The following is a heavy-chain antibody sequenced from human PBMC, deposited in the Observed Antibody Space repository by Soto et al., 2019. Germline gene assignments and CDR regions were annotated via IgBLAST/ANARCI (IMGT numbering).Heavy chain of an antibody. CDR1: GFSFSSYS. J-gene: IGHJ3*02. CDR2: LSSSKTYI. Sequence: GGSLGLSCAASGFSFSSYSMNWVRQAPGKGLEWISYLSSSKTYIWYADSVEGRFTISRDNAKNSLSLQMNSLRDEDTAVYYCVRDSGWAFDIWGLGTMVTVSS. D-gene: IGHD6-19*01. CDR3: VRDSGWAFDI. V-gene: IGHV3-48*02.